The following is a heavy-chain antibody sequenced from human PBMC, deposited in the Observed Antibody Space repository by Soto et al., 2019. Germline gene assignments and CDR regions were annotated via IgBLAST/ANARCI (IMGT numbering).Heavy chain of an antibody. CDR2: IYYSGST. Sequence: PSETLSLTCTVSGGSISSGGYYWSWIRQHPGKGLYWIGYIYYSGSTYYTPSLKSRVTISVDTSKNQFSLKLSSVTAADTAVYYCARDRPNYYDSSGPDYGMDVWGQGTTVTVSS. D-gene: IGHD3-22*01. V-gene: IGHV4-31*03. CDR1: GGSISSGGYY. J-gene: IGHJ6*02. CDR3: ARDRPNYYDSSGPDYGMDV.